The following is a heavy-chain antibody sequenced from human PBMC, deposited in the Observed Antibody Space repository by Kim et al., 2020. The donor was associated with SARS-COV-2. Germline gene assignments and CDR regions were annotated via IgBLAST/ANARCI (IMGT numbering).Heavy chain of an antibody. CDR1: GLSFTNAW. J-gene: IGHJ4*02. Sequence: GGSLRLSCATSGLSFTNAWMSWVRQAPGKGLEWVARIKSKGDGETRQYGISVKGRFTISRDDSKNTIYLEMRGLTTEDTAVYYCTTGPPVHGYCRGGGCYWGQGTLVTVSS. CDR3: TTGPPVHGYCRGGGCY. V-gene: IGHV3-15*01. D-gene: IGHD2-15*01. CDR2: IKSKGDGETR.